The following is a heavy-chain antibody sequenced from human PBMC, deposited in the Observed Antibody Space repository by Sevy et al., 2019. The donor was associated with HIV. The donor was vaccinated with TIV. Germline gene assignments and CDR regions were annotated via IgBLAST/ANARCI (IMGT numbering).Heavy chain of an antibody. Sequence: GGSLRLSCAASGFTFSDYYMSWIRQAPGKGLEWVSYISSSGSTIYYADSVKGRLTISRDNAKNYLYLQMNSLRAEDTAVYYCARVYYYDISGGVFDYWGQGTLVTVSS. CDR2: ISSSGSTI. CDR3: ARVYYYDISGGVFDY. CDR1: GFTFSDYY. J-gene: IGHJ4*02. D-gene: IGHD3-9*01. V-gene: IGHV3-11*01.